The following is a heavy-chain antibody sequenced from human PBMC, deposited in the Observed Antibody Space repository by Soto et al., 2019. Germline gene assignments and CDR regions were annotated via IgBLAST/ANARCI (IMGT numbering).Heavy chain of an antibody. J-gene: IGHJ5*02. CDR2: IYYSGST. V-gene: IGHV4-59*01. Sequence: SETLSLTCTVSGGSISSYYWSWIRQPPGKGLEWIGYIYYSGSTNYNPSLKSRVTISVDTSKNQFSLKLSSVTAADTAVYYCAGGYCSSTSCSEAWFDPWSQGTLVTVSS. D-gene: IGHD2-2*01. CDR1: GGSISSYY. CDR3: AGGYCSSTSCSEAWFDP.